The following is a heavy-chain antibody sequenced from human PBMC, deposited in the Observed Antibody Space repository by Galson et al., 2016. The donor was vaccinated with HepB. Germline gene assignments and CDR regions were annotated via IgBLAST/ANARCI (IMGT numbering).Heavy chain of an antibody. J-gene: IGHJ2*01. V-gene: IGHV3-30*18. D-gene: IGHD3-22*01. CDR3: AKGPSYYENSGYFWYFDL. CDR2: LSYDGSYR. Sequence: SLRLSCAASGFTFSNYDMHWVRQAPGKGLEWVAILSYDGSYRFYANSVKGRFTFSRDNSNNTLSLQMNSLRTEDTAVYYCAKGPSYYENSGYFWYFDLWGRGTLVTVSS. CDR1: GFTFSNYD.